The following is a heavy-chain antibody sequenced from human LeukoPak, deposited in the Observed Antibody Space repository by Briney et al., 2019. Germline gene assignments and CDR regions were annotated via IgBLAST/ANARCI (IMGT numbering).Heavy chain of an antibody. J-gene: IGHJ1*01. CDR2: IYHSGST. CDR3: ARVAAGIGFFQH. CDR1: GGSISSGGYS. D-gene: IGHD6-13*01. Sequence: SETLSLTFAVSGGSISSGGYSWSWIRQPPGKGLEWMGYIYHSGSTYYNPSLKSRVTISVDTSKNQLSLKLSSVTAADTAVYYCARVAAGIGFFQHWGQGTLVTVSS. V-gene: IGHV4-30-2*01.